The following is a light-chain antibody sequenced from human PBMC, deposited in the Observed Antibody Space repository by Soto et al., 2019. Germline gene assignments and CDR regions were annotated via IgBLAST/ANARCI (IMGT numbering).Light chain of an antibody. CDR3: QQYNSYRRT. Sequence: DIQMTQSPSTLSASVGDRVTITCRASQSISSWLAWYQQKPGKAPKLLIYKASSLESGVPSRFSGSGSGTEFTLTISSLQPADFATHYCQQYNSYRRTFGQGTKVEIK. J-gene: IGKJ1*01. V-gene: IGKV1-5*03. CDR1: QSISSW. CDR2: KAS.